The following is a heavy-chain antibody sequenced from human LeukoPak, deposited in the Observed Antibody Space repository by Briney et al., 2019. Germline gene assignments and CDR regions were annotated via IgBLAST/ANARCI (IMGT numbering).Heavy chain of an antibody. J-gene: IGHJ3*02. V-gene: IGHV4-39*01. D-gene: IGHD5-18*01. CDR3: ARLSRGRGWGTAMVLYAFDI. Sequence: PSETLSRTCTMSGGSISSSSYYWGWIRQPPGKRQEWIGSIYYSESTYYNPSLKSRVTISVDTSKNQFSLKLSSVTAADTAVYYCARLSRGRGWGTAMVLYAFDIWGQGTMVTVSS. CDR1: GGSISSSSYY. CDR2: IYYSEST.